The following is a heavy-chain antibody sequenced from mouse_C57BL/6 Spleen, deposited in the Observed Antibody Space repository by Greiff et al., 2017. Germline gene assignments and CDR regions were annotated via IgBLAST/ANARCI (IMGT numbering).Heavy chain of an antibody. CDR1: GYTFTEYT. CDR3: ARHPSYDYDNYFDY. D-gene: IGHD2-4*01. J-gene: IGHJ2*01. Sequence: QVHVKQSGAELVKPGASVKLSCKASGYTFTEYTIPWVKQRSGQGLEWIGWFYPGSGSIKYNEKFKDKATLTADKSSSTVYMELSRLTSEDSAVYFCARHPSYDYDNYFDYWGQGTTLTVSS. CDR2: FYPGSGSI. V-gene: IGHV1-62-2*01.